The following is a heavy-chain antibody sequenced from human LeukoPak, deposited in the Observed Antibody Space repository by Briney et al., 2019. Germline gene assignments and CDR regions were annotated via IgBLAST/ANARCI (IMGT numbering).Heavy chain of an antibody. V-gene: IGHV3-48*03. CDR1: GFTFRSYE. CDR2: ISSSGSTM. D-gene: IGHD6-19*01. J-gene: IGHJ4*02. Sequence: GGSLRLPCAASGFTFRSYEMNWVRQAPGKGLEWVSYISSSGSTMYYADSVKGRFTIFRDNAKNSLYLQMNSLRAEDTAVYYCARRSGIAVAGAFDYWGQGTLVTVSS. CDR3: ARRSGIAVAGAFDY.